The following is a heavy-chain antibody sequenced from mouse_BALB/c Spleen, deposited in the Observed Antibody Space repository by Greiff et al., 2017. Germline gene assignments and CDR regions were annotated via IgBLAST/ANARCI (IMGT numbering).Heavy chain of an antibody. V-gene: IGHV14-3*02. Sequence: VQLQQSGAELVKPGASVKLSCTASGFNIKDTYMHWVKQRPEQGLEWIGRIDPANGNTKYDPKFQGKATITADTSSNTAYLQLSSLTSEDTAVYYCARDATMITTGFAYWGQGTLVTVSA. J-gene: IGHJ3*01. CDR3: ARDATMITTGFAY. CDR2: IDPANGNT. CDR1: GFNIKDTY. D-gene: IGHD2-4*01.